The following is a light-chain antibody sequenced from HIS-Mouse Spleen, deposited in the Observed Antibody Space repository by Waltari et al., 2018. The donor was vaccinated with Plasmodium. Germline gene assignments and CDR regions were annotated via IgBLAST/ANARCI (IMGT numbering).Light chain of an antibody. CDR3: QQYNSYSWT. J-gene: IGKJ1*01. CDR2: KAS. CDR1: QRISRW. V-gene: IGKV1-5*03. Sequence: DIQMTQSPSTLSASVGDRVTITCRARQRISRWLAWYQQKPGKAPKLLIYKASSLESGVPSRFSGSGSGTEFTLTISSLQPDDFATYYCQQYNSYSWTFGQGTKVEIK.